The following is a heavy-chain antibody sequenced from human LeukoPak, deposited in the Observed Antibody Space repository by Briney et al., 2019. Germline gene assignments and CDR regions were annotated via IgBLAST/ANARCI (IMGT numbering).Heavy chain of an antibody. D-gene: IGHD3-3*01. Sequence: GGSLRLSCAASGFTFSSYTMDWVRQAPGMGLEWVANIKQDGSEKYYVDSVKGRFTISRDNAKNSLYLQMNSLRAEDTAVYYCARDYDFWEIDYWGKGTLVTVSS. J-gene: IGHJ4*02. V-gene: IGHV3-7*01. CDR1: GFTFSSYT. CDR2: IKQDGSEK. CDR3: ARDYDFWEIDY.